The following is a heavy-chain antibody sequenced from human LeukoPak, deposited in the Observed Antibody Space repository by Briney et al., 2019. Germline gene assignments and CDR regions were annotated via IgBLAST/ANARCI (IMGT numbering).Heavy chain of an antibody. J-gene: IGHJ6*03. CDR3: ATSIAAAGDYYYYMDV. CDR2: IYSGGST. V-gene: IGHV3-66*02. Sequence: GGSLRLSCAASGFTFSSYSMNWVRQAPGKGLEWVSVIYSGGSTYYADSVKGRFTISRDNSKNTLYLQMNSLRAEDTAVYYCATSIAAAGDYYYYMDVWGKGTTVTVSS. D-gene: IGHD6-13*01. CDR1: GFTFSSYS.